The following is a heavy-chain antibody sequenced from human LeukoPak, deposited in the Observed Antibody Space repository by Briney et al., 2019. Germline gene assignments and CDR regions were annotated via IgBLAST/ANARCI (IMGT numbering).Heavy chain of an antibody. Sequence: GGSLRLSCAASGFTFSSYWMHWVRQAPGKGLVWVSRINTDGSSTSYADSVKGRFTISRDNAKNTLYLQMNSLRAEDTAVYYCARGYYDFWSGYRGTAFDIWGQGTMVTVSS. CDR2: INTDGSST. J-gene: IGHJ3*02. V-gene: IGHV3-74*01. CDR1: GFTFSSYW. D-gene: IGHD3-3*01. CDR3: ARGYYDFWSGYRGTAFDI.